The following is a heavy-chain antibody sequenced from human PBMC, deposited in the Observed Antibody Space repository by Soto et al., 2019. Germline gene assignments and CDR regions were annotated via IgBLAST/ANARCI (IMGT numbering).Heavy chain of an antibody. D-gene: IGHD1-26*01. CDR1: GFTFDDYV. J-gene: IGHJ4*02. V-gene: IGHV3-9*01. CDR3: AKALSRWELLGYFDY. CDR2: ISWNSGSI. Sequence: GGSLRLSCAASGFTFDDYVMHWVRQAPGKGLEWVSGISWNSGSIVYADSVKGRFTISRDNAKNSLYLQMNSLRTEDTALYYCAKALSRWELLGYFDYGGQGTLVTVSS.